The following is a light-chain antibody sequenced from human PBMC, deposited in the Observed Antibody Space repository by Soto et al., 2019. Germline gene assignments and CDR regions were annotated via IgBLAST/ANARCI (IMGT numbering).Light chain of an antibody. CDR1: NSDVGGYDY. J-gene: IGLJ1*01. CDR2: DVN. CDR3: SSYTRFSTPV. Sequence: QSALTQPASVSGSPGQSITLSCTGTNSDVGGYDYVSWYQHHPGKAPKLMIYDVNNRPSGVSKRFSGSKSGNRASLTISGLQAEDEADYYCSSYTRFSTPVFGTGTKLTVL. V-gene: IGLV2-14*03.